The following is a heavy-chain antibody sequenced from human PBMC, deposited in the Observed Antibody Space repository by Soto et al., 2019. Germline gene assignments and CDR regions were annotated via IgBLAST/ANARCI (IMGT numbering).Heavy chain of an antibody. V-gene: IGHV4-31*11. CDR2: IYYSGST. CDR3: ARDSTRLYGMDV. Sequence: SETLSLTCAVSGGSISSGGYSWSWIRQPPGKGLEWIGYIYYSGSTYYNPSLKSRVTISVDTSKNQFSLKLSSVTAADTAVYYCARDSTRLYGMDVWGQGTTVTVSS. CDR1: GGSISSGGYS. J-gene: IGHJ6*02. D-gene: IGHD2-2*01.